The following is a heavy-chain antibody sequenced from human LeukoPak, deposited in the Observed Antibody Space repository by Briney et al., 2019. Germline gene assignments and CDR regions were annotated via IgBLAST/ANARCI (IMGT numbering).Heavy chain of an antibody. CDR2: IYYSGST. D-gene: IGHD6-13*01. V-gene: IGHV4-59*12. J-gene: IGHJ5*02. Sequence: SETLSLTCTVSGGSIRSYYWSWIRQPPGKGLEWIGYIYYSGSTNYNPSLKSRVTISVDTSKNQFSLKLSSVTAADTAVYYCARGEPYSSSWYGYNWFDPWGQGTLVTVSS. CDR3: ARGEPYSSSWYGYNWFDP. CDR1: GGSIRSYY.